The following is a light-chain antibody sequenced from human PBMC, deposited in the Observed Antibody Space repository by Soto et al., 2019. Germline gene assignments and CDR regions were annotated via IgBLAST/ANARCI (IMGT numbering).Light chain of an antibody. V-gene: IGLV1-44*01. CDR3: AAWDDSLSGPV. CDR2: NTN. CDR1: RSNIGGNT. J-gene: IGLJ2*01. Sequence: QLVLTQPSSASGTPGQRVTISCSGGRSNIGGNTAHWYQQFPGTAPKLLIYNTNQRPSGVPDRFSGSKSGTSASLAISGLQSEDEAMYYCAAWDDSLSGPVFGEGTKLTVL.